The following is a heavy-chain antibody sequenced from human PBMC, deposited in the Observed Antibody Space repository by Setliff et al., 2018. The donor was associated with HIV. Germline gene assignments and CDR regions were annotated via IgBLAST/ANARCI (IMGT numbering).Heavy chain of an antibody. D-gene: IGHD3-10*01. CDR2: INHSGST. CDR1: GGSFSDYY. Sequence: SETLSLTCAVYGGSFSDYYWSWIRQPPGKGLECIGEINHSGSTNYNASLKSRVIISGDTSKNQFSLKLSSVTAADTAVYYCARPALGIGGGSRFDNWGQGTRVTVSS. CDR3: ARPALGIGGGSRFDN. J-gene: IGHJ4*02. V-gene: IGHV4-34*01.